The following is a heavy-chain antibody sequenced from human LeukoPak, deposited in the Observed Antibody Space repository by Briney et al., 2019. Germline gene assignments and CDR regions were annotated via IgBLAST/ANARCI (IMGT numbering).Heavy chain of an antibody. CDR3: AKDRSGNSYGHFDY. Sequence: GGSLRLSCAASVFTFDDYAMHWVRQAPTKGLEWVSLISLGGCRTYYADSVKGRFSSSRDNNKNSLYLHMNSLRAEDTVLYYCAKDRSGNSYGHFDYWAQGTLVTVSS. CDR2: ISLGGCRT. D-gene: IGHD3-10*01. V-gene: IGHV3-43D*04. J-gene: IGHJ4*02. CDR1: VFTFDDYA.